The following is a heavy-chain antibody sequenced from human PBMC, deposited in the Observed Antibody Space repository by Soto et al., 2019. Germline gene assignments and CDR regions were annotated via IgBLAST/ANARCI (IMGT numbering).Heavy chain of an antibody. CDR3: ARGNVANYFEP. CDR2: IYPSDSTV. J-gene: IGHJ5*02. D-gene: IGHD1-7*01. Sequence: LRESLRISCQISGDTFADYWGCWVRQMPGKGLEWMGIIYPSDSTVKYSPSVQGQVTMSVDKSISTAYLQWSSLKASDAAVYYCARGNVANYFEPWGQGTLVTVSS. V-gene: IGHV5-51*01. CDR1: GDTFADYW.